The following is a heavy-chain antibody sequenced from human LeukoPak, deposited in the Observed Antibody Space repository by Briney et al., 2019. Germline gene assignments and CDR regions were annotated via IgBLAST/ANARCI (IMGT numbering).Heavy chain of an antibody. Sequence: GESLKISCKGSGYNFANYWIGWVRQMPGKGLELMGIISPDDSNTRYSPSFQGLVTMSADKSISTAYLQWSSLRASDTAMYYCARWYYSGSGSSKTFDNWGQGTLVTVS. J-gene: IGHJ4*02. D-gene: IGHD3-10*01. CDR3: ARWYYSGSGSSKTFDN. CDR2: ISPDDSNT. V-gene: IGHV5-51*01. CDR1: GYNFANYW.